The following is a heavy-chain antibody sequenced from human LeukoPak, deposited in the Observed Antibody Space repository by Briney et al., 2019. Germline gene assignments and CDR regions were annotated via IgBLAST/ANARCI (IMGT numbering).Heavy chain of an antibody. V-gene: IGHV5-51*01. CDR3: VLAGSGSYYFDY. CDR1: GYRFTNYW. Sequence: GESLKISCKGFGYRFTNYWIGWVLQMPGKGLEWMGIIYPGDSDTRYSPSFQGQVTISADKSINTAYLQWSSLKASDTAMYYCVLAGSGSYYFDYWGQGILVTVSS. D-gene: IGHD3-10*01. CDR2: IYPGDSDT. J-gene: IGHJ4*02.